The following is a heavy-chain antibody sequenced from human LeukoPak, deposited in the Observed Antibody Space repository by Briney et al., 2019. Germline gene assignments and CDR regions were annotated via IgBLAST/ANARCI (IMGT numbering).Heavy chain of an antibody. CDR3: AREVGALDY. Sequence: PGGSLRLSCAAPGFTFSSFAMSWVRQAPGKGLEWVSVVSGDGDSPYYSDSVKGRFTISRDNSKSTLFLQMNSLRVDDTAVYYCAREVGALDYWGQGTLVTVSS. J-gene: IGHJ4*02. D-gene: IGHD1-26*01. V-gene: IGHV3-23*01. CDR2: VSGDGDSP. CDR1: GFTFSSFA.